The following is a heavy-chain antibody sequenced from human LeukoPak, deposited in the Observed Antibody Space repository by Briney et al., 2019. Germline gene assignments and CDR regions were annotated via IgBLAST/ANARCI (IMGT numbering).Heavy chain of an antibody. CDR2: INGAGTYT. CDR1: GFTFSNYA. V-gene: IGHV3-23*01. J-gene: IGHJ2*01. Sequence: GGSLRLSCAASGFTFSNYAMSWVRQAPGKGLVWVSAINGAGTYTYYGDSVKGRFTISRDNSKSTLDLQVSSLRADDTAVYYCAKGDGSSPGYFDLWGRGNLVTVSS. D-gene: IGHD6-6*01. CDR3: AKGDGSSPGYFDL.